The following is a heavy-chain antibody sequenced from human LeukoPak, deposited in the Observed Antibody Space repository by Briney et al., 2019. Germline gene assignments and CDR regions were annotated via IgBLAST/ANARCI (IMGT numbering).Heavy chain of an antibody. CDR2: ISWNSGSI. J-gene: IGHJ4*02. Sequence: GGSLRLSCAASGFTFDDYAMHWVRQAPGKGLEWVSGISWNSGSIGYADSVKGRFTISRDNAKNSLYLQMNSLRAEDTAVYYCASLPQRINSYYFDYWGQGTLVTVSS. CDR1: GFTFDDYA. V-gene: IGHV3-9*01. CDR3: ASLPQRINSYYFDY. D-gene: IGHD1-1*01.